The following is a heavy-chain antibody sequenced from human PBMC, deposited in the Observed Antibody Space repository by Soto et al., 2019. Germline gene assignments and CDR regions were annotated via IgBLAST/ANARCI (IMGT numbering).Heavy chain of an antibody. Sequence: QVQLQESGPGLVKPSQTLSLTCSVSGESISSGGYYWSWIRHHPGKGLEWIGYIYDSESAYYNPSPNGRVTISMDTSKTHSAMRLSSVTAADTAVYYCARASSSSSAADYWGQGTLATVSS. J-gene: IGHJ4*02. CDR3: ARASSSSSAADY. CDR1: GESISSGGYY. D-gene: IGHD6-6*01. CDR2: IYDSESA. V-gene: IGHV4-31*03.